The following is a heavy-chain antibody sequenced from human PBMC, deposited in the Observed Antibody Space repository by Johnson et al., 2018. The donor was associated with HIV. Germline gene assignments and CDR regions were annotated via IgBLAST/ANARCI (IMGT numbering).Heavy chain of an antibody. CDR3: ARDPITPYDRGPDAFDV. J-gene: IGHJ3*01. CDR2: IYSGGRT. D-gene: IGHD3-22*01. V-gene: IGHV3-66*01. CDR1: GFTVSSNY. Sequence: VQLVESGGGLVQPGGSLRLSCAASGFTVSSNYMSWVRQAPGKGLEWVSVIYSGGRTYYTDSVKGRFTISRDTAKNTLYLQMNSLRVEDTAVYYCARDPITPYDRGPDAFDVWGQGTVVTVSS.